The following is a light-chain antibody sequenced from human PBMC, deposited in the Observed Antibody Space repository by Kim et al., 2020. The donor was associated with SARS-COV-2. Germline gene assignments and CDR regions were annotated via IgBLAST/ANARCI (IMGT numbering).Light chain of an antibody. CDR1: ENLYID. CDR2: AAS. V-gene: IGKV3-15*01. J-gene: IGKJ4*01. CDR3: QQYQKWPLT. Sequence: ASPGDRATLSCRASENLYIDLAWYQQRPGQAPRLLIYAASTGATDSPARFSGSGSGTEFTLTISSLQSEDFALYYCQQYQKWPLTFGGGTKVDIK.